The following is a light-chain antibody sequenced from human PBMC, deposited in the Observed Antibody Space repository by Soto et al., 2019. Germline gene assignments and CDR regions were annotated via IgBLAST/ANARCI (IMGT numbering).Light chain of an antibody. J-gene: IGLJ2*01. Sequence: QLVLTQSPSASASLGASVRLTCTLISGHSSYAIAWHQQQPEKGPRFLMRLDNDGSHIKGDGIPDRFSGSSSGAERYLTISSLQSDDEADYYCQTWGTGFQVFGGGTKLTVL. CDR3: QTWGTGFQV. CDR2: LDNDGSH. CDR1: SGHSSYA. V-gene: IGLV4-69*01.